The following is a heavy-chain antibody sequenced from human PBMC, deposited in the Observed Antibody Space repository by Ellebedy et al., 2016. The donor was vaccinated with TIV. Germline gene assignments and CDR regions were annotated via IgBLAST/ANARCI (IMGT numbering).Heavy chain of an antibody. CDR2: IYHSGST. CDR3: ARGDRTGYTTGWGHWFDP. CDR1: GYSISSGYY. D-gene: IGHD6-19*01. J-gene: IGHJ5*02. Sequence: SETLSLXXTVSGYSISSGYYWGWIRQPPGKGLEWIGSIYHSGSTYYTPSLKSRLTISVDTSKNQFSLKLNSLTAADTAVYHCARGDRTGYTTGWGHWFDPWGQGTLVTVSS. V-gene: IGHV4-38-2*02.